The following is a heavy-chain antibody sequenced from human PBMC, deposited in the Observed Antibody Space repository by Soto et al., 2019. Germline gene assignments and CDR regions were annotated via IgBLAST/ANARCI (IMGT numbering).Heavy chain of an antibody. V-gene: IGHV1-69*01. D-gene: IGHD2-15*01. J-gene: IGHJ4*02. CDR2: IIPIFGTA. Sequence: QVQLVQSGAEVKKPGSSVKVSCKASGGTFSSYAISWVRQAPGQGLEWMGGIIPIFGTANYAQKFQGRVTITADESTSRAYMELSSLRSEDTAVYYCARVEDCSGGSCYFDYWGQGTLVTVSS. CDR3: ARVEDCSGGSCYFDY. CDR1: GGTFSSYA.